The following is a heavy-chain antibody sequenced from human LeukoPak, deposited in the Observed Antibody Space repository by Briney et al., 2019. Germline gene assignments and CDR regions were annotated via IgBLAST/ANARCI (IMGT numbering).Heavy chain of an antibody. CDR3: ARDRGGPVAGTLSWDYYYYGMDV. Sequence: SETLSLTCTVTGGPNRRYYWSWIRPSTGKGLEGIRYTYYSWSTNYNPSLKSRVTIPVDTSKNQFSLKLSSVTAADTAVYYCARDRGGPVAGTLSWDYYYYGMDVWGKGTTVTVSS. J-gene: IGHJ6*04. D-gene: IGHD6-19*01. CDR1: GGPNRRYY. CDR2: TYYSWST. V-gene: IGHV4-59*01.